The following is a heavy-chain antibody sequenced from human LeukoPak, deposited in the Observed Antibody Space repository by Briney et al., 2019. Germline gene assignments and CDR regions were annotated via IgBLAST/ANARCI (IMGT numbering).Heavy chain of an antibody. CDR1: GGSFGSNA. CDR2: VIPVFGRA. Sequence: SVKVSCKVSGGSFGSNAFRWVRQVPGQGFEWVGGVIPVFGRANYAEKFQGRVTITADESTNSIYMEVHSLRPADTAVYYCAKAISTFRSVFDIWGQGTLVTVSS. D-gene: IGHD3-9*01. CDR3: AKAISTFRSVFDI. J-gene: IGHJ3*02. V-gene: IGHV1-69*13.